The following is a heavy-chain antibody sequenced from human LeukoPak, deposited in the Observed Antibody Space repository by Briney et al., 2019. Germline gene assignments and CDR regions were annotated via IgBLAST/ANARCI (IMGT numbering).Heavy chain of an antibody. V-gene: IGHV4-59*01. CDR2: IYYSGST. D-gene: IGHD5-24*01. Sequence: SETLSLTCTVSGGSISSYYWSWIRQPPGKGLERIGYIYYSGSTNYNPSLKSRVTISVDTSKNQFSLKLSSVTAADTAVYYCARVFSDGYNWAYFDYWGQGTLVTVPS. J-gene: IGHJ4*02. CDR1: GGSISSYY. CDR3: ARVFSDGYNWAYFDY.